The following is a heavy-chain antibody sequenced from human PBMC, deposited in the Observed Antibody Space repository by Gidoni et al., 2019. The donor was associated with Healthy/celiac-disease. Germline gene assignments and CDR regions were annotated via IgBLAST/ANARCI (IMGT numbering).Heavy chain of an antibody. CDR3: ARERRITMIVVAQGGMDV. CDR2: INHSGST. J-gene: IGHJ6*04. D-gene: IGHD3-22*01. CDR1: GWSFSGYY. V-gene: IGHV4-34*01. Sequence: QVQLQQWGAGLLKPSETLSLTRAVYGWSFSGYYWSWIRQPPGKGLEWIGEINHSGSTNYNPSLKSRVTISVDTSKNQFSLKLSSVTAADTAVYYCARERRITMIVVAQGGMDVWGKGTTVTVSS.